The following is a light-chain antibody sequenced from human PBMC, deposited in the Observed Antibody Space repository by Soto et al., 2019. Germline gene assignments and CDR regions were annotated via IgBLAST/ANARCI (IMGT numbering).Light chain of an antibody. Sequence: EIVLTQSPDTLSLSPGERATLSCRASQSISSNYLAWYHQKPGQAPRLLIYDVANRATAIPDRFSGSGSGTDFTLTIARLEPEDFGVYYCQQYDSSTLYTFGQGTKLEIK. J-gene: IGKJ2*01. V-gene: IGKV3-20*01. CDR3: QQYDSSTLYT. CDR1: QSISSNY. CDR2: DVA.